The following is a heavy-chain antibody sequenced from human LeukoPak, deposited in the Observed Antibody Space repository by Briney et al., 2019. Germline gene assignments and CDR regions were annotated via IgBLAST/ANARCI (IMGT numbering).Heavy chain of an antibody. J-gene: IGHJ4*02. CDR3: AREGNWNAYDY. CDR2: ISATSRYI. Sequence: PGGSLRLSCAASGFTFNSYSMNWVRQAPGKGLEWVSSISATSRYIYYADSLKGRFTIPRDNAKNSLYLQMNSLRAEDTAVYYCAREGNWNAYDYWGQGTLVTVSS. CDR1: GFTFNSYS. D-gene: IGHD1-1*01. V-gene: IGHV3-21*01.